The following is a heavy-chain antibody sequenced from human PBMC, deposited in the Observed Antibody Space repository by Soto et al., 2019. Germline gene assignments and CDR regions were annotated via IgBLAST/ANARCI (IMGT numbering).Heavy chain of an antibody. Sequence: QVQLVESGGGVVQPGRSLRLSCAASGFTFSSYGMHWVRQAPGKGLEWVAVISYDGNDKYYADSVKGRFTISRDNSKNTLYLQMNSLRADDTAVYYCACTAVDYWGQGTLVTVSP. CDR3: ACTAVDY. D-gene: IGHD6-19*01. J-gene: IGHJ4*02. V-gene: IGHV3-30*03. CDR1: GFTFSSYG. CDR2: ISYDGNDK.